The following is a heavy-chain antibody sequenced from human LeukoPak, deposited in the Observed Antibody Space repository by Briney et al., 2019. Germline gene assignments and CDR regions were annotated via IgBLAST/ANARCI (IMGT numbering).Heavy chain of an antibody. CDR1: GGSISSYY. D-gene: IGHD5-12*01. CDR2: ISYSGST. V-gene: IGHV4-59*08. Sequence: SETLSLTCTVSGGSISSYYWSWTRQPPGKGLEWIGYISYSGSTNYSPSLKSRVTISVDTSKNQFSLKLSSVTAADTAVYYCARLGSSPTRFDYWGQGTLVTVSS. CDR3: ARLGSSPTRFDY. J-gene: IGHJ4*02.